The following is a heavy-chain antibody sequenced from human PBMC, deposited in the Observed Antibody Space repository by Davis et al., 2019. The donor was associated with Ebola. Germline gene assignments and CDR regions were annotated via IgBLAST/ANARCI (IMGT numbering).Heavy chain of an antibody. J-gene: IGHJ6*03. CDR2: INHSGST. V-gene: IGHV4-34*01. CDR3: ARGGYYYSYMDV. Sequence: MPSETLSLTCAVYGGSFSGYYWSWIRQPPGKGLEWIGEINHSGSTNCNPSLKSRVTISVDTSKNQFSLKLSSVTAADTAVYYCARGGYYYSYMDVWGKGTTVSVSS. CDR1: GGSFSGYY.